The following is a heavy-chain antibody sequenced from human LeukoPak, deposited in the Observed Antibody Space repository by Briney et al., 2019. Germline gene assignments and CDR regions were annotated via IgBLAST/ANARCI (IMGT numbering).Heavy chain of an antibody. J-gene: IGHJ5*02. Sequence: SETLSLTCTVSGGSISSYYWSWIRQPPGKGLEWIGYIYYSGSTNYNPSLKGRVTISVDTSKNQFTLKLSSVTAADTAVYYCARVQYYYGSGTSWFDPWGQGTLVTVSS. CDR2: IYYSGST. V-gene: IGHV4-59*01. CDR1: GGSISSYY. D-gene: IGHD3-10*01. CDR3: ARVQYYYGSGTSWFDP.